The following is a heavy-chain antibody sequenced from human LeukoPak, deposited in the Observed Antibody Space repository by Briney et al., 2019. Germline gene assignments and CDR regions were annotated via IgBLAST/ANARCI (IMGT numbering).Heavy chain of an antibody. V-gene: IGHV1-46*01. CDR1: GYTFTASG. CDR3: AREPLIAVAAHDAFDI. CDR2: INPSGGST. Sequence: ASVRVSCKASGYTFTASGLCWVRQAPGQGLEWMGIINPSGGSTSYAQKFQGRVTMTRDMSTSTVYMELSSLRSEDTAVYYCAREPLIAVAAHDAFDIWGQGTMVTVSS. D-gene: IGHD6-19*01. J-gene: IGHJ3*02.